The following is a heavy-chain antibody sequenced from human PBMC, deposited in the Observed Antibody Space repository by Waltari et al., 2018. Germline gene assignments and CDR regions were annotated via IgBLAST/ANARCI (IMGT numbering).Heavy chain of an antibody. CDR2: IYATGDT. D-gene: IGHD6-19*01. CDR3: ARAGLGSPSQWLQVLDS. V-gene: IGHV3-53*01. Sequence: EVQLVESGGALIQPGGSLRLPCAASGLQVRYNYMSWVRQVPGKGPEWVSVIYATGDTYYADSVRGRFTISRDTSKNTVYLQMDSLGAADTAVYYCARAGLGSPSQWLQVLDSWGQGTLVTVSA. J-gene: IGHJ4*02. CDR1: GLQVRYNY.